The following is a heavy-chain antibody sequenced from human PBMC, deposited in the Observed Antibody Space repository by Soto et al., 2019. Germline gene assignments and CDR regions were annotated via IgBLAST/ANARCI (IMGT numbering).Heavy chain of an antibody. J-gene: IGHJ4*02. CDR2: ISGSGGST. V-gene: IGHV3-23*01. CDR1: GFSFSSYA. Sequence: EGQLLESGGGLVQPGGSLRLSCAASGFSFSSYAMSWVRQAPGKGLEWVSVISGSGGSTYYADYVKGRFTLSRDNSKNTLYLQMNSLRAEDTAVYYCAKAAGYSYGYHFDYWGQGTLVTVSS. CDR3: AKAAGYSYGYHFDY. D-gene: IGHD5-18*01.